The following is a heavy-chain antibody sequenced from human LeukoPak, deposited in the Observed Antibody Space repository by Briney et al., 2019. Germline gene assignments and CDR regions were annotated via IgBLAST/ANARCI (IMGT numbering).Heavy chain of an antibody. Sequence: GGSLRLSRAASGFTFSSYWMSWVRQAPGKGLEWVANIKQDGSEKYYVDSVKGRFTISRDNAKNSLYLQMNSLRAEDTAVYYCARKWIQLWIDAFDIWGQGTMVTVSS. CDR3: ARKWIQLWIDAFDI. J-gene: IGHJ3*02. V-gene: IGHV3-7*01. CDR2: IKQDGSEK. D-gene: IGHD5-18*01. CDR1: GFTFSSYW.